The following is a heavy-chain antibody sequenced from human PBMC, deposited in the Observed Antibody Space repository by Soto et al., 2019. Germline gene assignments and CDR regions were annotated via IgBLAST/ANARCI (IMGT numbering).Heavy chain of an antibody. CDR3: AADKGHSYGYGTY. J-gene: IGHJ4*02. CDR1: GFAFNSSA. V-gene: IGHV1-58*01. CDR2: IVVGSGNT. D-gene: IGHD5-18*01. Sequence: SVKVSCKASGFAFNSSAVQWVRQARGQRLEWIGWIVVGSGNTDYAQKFQERVTITRDMSTSTAYMDLSSLRSEDTAVYYCAADKGHSYGYGTYWGQGTLVTVSS.